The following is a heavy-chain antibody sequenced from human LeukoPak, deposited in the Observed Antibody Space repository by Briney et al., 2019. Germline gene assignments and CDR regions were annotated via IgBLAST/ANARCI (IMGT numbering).Heavy chain of an antibody. CDR3: AKDSWEVGATSEIDY. CDR1: GFSFNNYG. D-gene: IGHD1-26*01. CDR2: IRYDGSNK. V-gene: IGHV3-30*02. Sequence: GVSLRLSCAASGFSFNNYGMHWVRQAPGKGLEWVAFIRYDGSNKYYADSMKGRFIISRDNSKNTLYLQMSSLRVEDTAVYYCAKDSWEVGATSEIDYWGQGTLVTVSS. J-gene: IGHJ4*02.